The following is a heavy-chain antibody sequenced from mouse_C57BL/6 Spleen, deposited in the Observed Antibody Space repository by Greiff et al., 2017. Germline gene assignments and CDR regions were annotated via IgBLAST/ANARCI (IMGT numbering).Heavy chain of an antibody. J-gene: IGHJ2*01. D-gene: IGHD2-4*01. CDR1: GYTFTSYW. V-gene: IGHV1-69*01. Sequence: QVQLQQPGAELVMPGASVKLSCKASGYTFTSYWMHWVKQRPGQGLEWIGEIDPSDSYTNYNQKFKGKSTLTVDKSSSTAYMKLSSLTSEDSAVYYCARGMITTCCDYWGQGTTLTVSS. CDR3: ARGMITTCCDY. CDR2: IDPSDSYT.